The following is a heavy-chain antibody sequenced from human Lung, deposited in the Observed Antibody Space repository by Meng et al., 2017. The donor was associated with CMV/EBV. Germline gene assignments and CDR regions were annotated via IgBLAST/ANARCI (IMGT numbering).Heavy chain of an antibody. D-gene: IGHD3-3*01. Sequence: SXAASGFPFSSYAMHWVRQAPGKGLEYVSAISSNGGSTYYADSVKDRFTISRDNSKNTLYLQMGSLRAEDMAVYYCARDHYYDFWSGYVDYWGQGNXVTVSS. CDR1: GFPFSSYA. CDR3: ARDHYYDFWSGYVDY. CDR2: ISSNGGST. J-gene: IGHJ4*02. V-gene: IGHV3-64*02.